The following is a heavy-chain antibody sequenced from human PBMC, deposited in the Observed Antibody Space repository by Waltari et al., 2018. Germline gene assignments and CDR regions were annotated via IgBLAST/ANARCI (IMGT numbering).Heavy chain of an antibody. CDR1: GGTFRSYP. D-gene: IGHD3-22*01. CDR3: AAEPYYYDSSAVRSY. Sequence: QVQLVQSGAEVKKPGSSVRVSFKASGGTFRSYPNRWVPRAPGQGLEWMGGIIPIFGTANYAQKFQGRVTITADKSTSTAYMELSSLRSEDTAVYYCAAEPYYYDSSAVRSYWGQGTLVTVSS. CDR2: IIPIFGTA. V-gene: IGHV1-69*14. J-gene: IGHJ4*02.